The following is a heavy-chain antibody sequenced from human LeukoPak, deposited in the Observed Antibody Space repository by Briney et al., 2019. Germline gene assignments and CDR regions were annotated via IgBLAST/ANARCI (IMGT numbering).Heavy chain of an antibody. Sequence: PGGSLRLSCAASGFTFSNAWMSWVRQAPGKGLEWVGRIKSKTDGGTTDYAAPVKGRFTISRDDSKNTLYLQMNSLKTEDTAVYYCTTDTSGWYLYFVYWGQGTLVTVSS. CDR3: TTDTSGWYLYFVY. V-gene: IGHV3-15*01. CDR1: GFTFSNAW. J-gene: IGHJ4*02. D-gene: IGHD6-19*01. CDR2: IKSKTDGGTT.